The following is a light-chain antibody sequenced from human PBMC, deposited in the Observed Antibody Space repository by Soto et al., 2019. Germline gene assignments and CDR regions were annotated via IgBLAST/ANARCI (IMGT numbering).Light chain of an antibody. CDR2: WAS. J-gene: IGKJ2*02. CDR3: QQYDSIPWT. Sequence: DIVMTQSPDSLAVSLGERATINCKSSQSVLYSSNNKNYLAWYQQKAGQPPKLLIYWASARESGVPDRFSGSGSGTDFTLTISSLQAEDVAVYYCQQYDSIPWTFGQGTKLEIK. V-gene: IGKV4-1*01. CDR1: QSVLYSSNNKNY.